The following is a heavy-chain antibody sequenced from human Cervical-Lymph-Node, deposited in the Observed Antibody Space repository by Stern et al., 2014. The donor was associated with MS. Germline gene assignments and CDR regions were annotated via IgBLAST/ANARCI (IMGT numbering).Heavy chain of an antibody. CDR1: GGSISSAEYY. CDR2: IHNSGTT. CDR3: SRDADGYSLVFGY. J-gene: IGHJ4*02. V-gene: IGHV4-30-4*01. D-gene: IGHD5-24*01. Sequence: QVQLQESGPGLVKPSQTLSLTCAVTGGSISSAEYYWSWIRQSPGKGLEWIGYIHNSGTTYYNPSLKSRVTISVDTSKNQFSLKLRSMTAADTAVYYCSRDADGYSLVFGYWGRGTLVTVSS.